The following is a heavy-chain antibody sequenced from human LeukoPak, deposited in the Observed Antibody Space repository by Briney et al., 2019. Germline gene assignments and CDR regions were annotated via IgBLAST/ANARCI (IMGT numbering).Heavy chain of an antibody. D-gene: IGHD6-19*01. CDR2: ISSSSSYI. CDR3: ARSDSIAVAGPLYFDY. CDR1: GFTFTSYS. Sequence: GGSLRLSCAASGFTFTSYSMNWVRQAPGKGLEWVSSISSSSSYIYYADSVKGRFTISSDNAKNSLYLQMNSLRAEDTAVYYCARSDSIAVAGPLYFDYWGQGTLVTVSS. V-gene: IGHV3-21*01. J-gene: IGHJ4*02.